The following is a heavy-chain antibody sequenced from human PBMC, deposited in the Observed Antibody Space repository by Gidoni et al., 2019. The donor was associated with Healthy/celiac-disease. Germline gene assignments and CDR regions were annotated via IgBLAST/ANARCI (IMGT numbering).Heavy chain of an antibody. CDR3: AKGMEGGYCSSTSCYLGGMDV. V-gene: IGHV3-23*01. J-gene: IGHJ6*02. D-gene: IGHD2-2*03. CDR2: ISGSGGST. Sequence: ELQLLESGGGLVQPGGSLRLSCAASGFTFSRYAISWARQAPGKGREWVSSISGSGGSTYYADSVKGRFTISRDNSKNTLYLQMNSLRAEDTAVYYCAKGMEGGYCSSTSCYLGGMDVWGQGTTVTVSS. CDR1: GFTFSRYA.